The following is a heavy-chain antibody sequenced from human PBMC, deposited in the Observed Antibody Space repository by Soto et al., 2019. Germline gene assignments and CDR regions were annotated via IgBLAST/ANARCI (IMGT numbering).Heavy chain of an antibody. CDR1: GYTFTSYY. V-gene: IGHV1-46*01. J-gene: IGHJ4*02. Sequence: CKASGYTFTSYYMHWVRHAPGQGLAWMGIINPSGGSTSYAQKFQGRVTMTRDTSTSTAYMEMSRLRSEDTAVYYCARVSNYYDSSGYSPGGFDYWGQ. D-gene: IGHD3-22*01. CDR3: ARVSNYYDSSGYSPGGFDY. CDR2: INPSGGST.